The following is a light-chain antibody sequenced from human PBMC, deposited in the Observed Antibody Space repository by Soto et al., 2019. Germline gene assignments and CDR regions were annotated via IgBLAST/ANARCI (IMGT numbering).Light chain of an antibody. Sequence: ETVLTQSPARLSLSPGERATLSCRASQSVITNLAWYQQKPGQAPRLLIYAASSRATGIPDRFSGSGSGTDFTLTISRLEPEDFAVYYCQQYGSSPRTFGGGTKVDIK. CDR1: QSVITN. J-gene: IGKJ4*01. V-gene: IGKV3-20*01. CDR3: QQYGSSPRT. CDR2: AAS.